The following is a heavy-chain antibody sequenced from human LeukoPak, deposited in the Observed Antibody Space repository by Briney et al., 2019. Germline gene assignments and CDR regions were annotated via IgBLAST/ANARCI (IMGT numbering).Heavy chain of an antibody. J-gene: IGHJ4*02. CDR1: GFTFSSYW. V-gene: IGHV3-7*01. D-gene: IGHD6-13*01. Sequence: GGSLRLSCAASGFTFSSYWMSWVRQAPGKGLEWVANIKQDGSEKYYVDSVKGRFTVSRDNAKNSLYLQMNSLRAEDTAVYYCARVGAAVDFDYWGQGTLVTVSS. CDR2: IKQDGSEK. CDR3: ARVGAAVDFDY.